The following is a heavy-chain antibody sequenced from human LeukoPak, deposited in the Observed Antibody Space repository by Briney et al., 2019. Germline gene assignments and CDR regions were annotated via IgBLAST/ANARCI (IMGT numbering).Heavy chain of an antibody. D-gene: IGHD2-2*02. CDR3: ARYTAGWYFDN. V-gene: IGHV6-1*01. CDR2: TYYRSKWYS. J-gene: IGHJ4*02. Sequence: SETLSLTCVVSGDSVSSNSAAWSWIRQSPSRGLEWLGRTYYRSKWYSDYGVSVRGRISVTPDTAKNQFSLQLNSVTPEDTAVYYCARYTAGWYFDNWGQGTQVTVSS. CDR1: GDSVSSNSAA.